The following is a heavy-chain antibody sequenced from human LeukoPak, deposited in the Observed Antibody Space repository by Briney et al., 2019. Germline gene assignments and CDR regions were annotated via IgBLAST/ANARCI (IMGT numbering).Heavy chain of an antibody. CDR3: AKDIQLST. Sequence: GGSLRLSCGASGFTFSNSAMTWVRQAPGKGLEWVSLISFSGESTFYAESVKGRFTIARDNSKDSLYLQMNSLRAEDTAIYYCAKDIQLSTWGLGTMVTVSS. D-gene: IGHD5-24*01. CDR2: ISFSGEST. J-gene: IGHJ3*01. V-gene: IGHV3-23*01. CDR1: GFTFSNSA.